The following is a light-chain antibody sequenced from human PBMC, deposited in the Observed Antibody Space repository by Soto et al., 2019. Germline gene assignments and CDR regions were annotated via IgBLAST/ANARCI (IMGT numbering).Light chain of an antibody. Sequence: AIRMTQSPSSFSASTGDRVTITCRATQGISNYLAWYQQKPGKAPKLLIYRASVLESGVPSRFIGGGSGTNFSLTISSLEPEDFAVYYCQQRSSWPLTFGGGTKVEIK. CDR1: QGISNY. CDR3: QQRSSWPLT. J-gene: IGKJ4*01. V-gene: IGKV1-8*01. CDR2: RAS.